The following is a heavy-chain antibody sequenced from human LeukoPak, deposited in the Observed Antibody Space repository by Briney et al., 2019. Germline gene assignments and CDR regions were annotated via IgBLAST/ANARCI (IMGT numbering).Heavy chain of an antibody. J-gene: IGHJ4*02. V-gene: IGHV4-59*01. CDR1: GGSISSYY. D-gene: IGHD5-12*01. CDR2: IYYSGST. CDR3: ASSSGSQLFDY. Sequence: SETLSLTCTVSGGSISSYYWSWIRQPPGQVLQWIGYIYYSGSTNYNPSLKSRVTISVDTSKNQFSLKLSSVTAADTAVYYCASSSGSQLFDYWGQGTLVTVSS.